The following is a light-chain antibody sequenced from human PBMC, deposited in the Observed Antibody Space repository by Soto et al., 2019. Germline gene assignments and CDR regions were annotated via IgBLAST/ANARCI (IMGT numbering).Light chain of an antibody. Sequence: DIQLTQSPSFLSASVGDRVTITCRASQGISSYLAWYQQKPGKAPKILIYVVSTLQSGVPSRFSGSGSGTEFTLTISSLQPEDFATYFCQQLNSYPITFGQGTRLEIK. V-gene: IGKV1-9*01. CDR3: QQLNSYPIT. J-gene: IGKJ5*01. CDR1: QGISSY. CDR2: VVS.